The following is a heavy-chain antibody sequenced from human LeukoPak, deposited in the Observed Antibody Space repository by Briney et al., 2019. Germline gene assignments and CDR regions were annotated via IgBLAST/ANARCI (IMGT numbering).Heavy chain of an antibody. CDR1: GFTFSSYW. Sequence: GGSLRLSCAASGFTFSSYWMHWVRHAQGKGLVWVSRINSDGSSTSYADSVKGRFTISRDNAKNTLYLQMNSLRAEDTAVYYCARGPHDSSGYYGDGAFDIWGQGTMVTVSS. CDR2: INSDGSST. J-gene: IGHJ3*02. V-gene: IGHV3-74*01. CDR3: ARGPHDSSGYYGDGAFDI. D-gene: IGHD3-22*01.